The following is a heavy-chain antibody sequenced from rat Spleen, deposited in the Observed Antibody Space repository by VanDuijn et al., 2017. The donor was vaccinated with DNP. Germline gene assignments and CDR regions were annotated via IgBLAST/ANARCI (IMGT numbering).Heavy chain of an antibody. CDR2: ISNAGDT. D-gene: IGHD1-11*01. J-gene: IGHJ2*01. Sequence: QVQLKESGPGLVQPSQTLSLTCTVSGFSFTTYGVAWVRQPPGKGLEWIAAISNAGDTHYNSVLKSRLSISRDISESQVFLKVNSLQIEDTAIYFCSKDSYGDNFDYWGQGVLVTVSS. V-gene: IGHV2S12*01. CDR3: SKDSYGDNFDY. CDR1: GFSFTTYG.